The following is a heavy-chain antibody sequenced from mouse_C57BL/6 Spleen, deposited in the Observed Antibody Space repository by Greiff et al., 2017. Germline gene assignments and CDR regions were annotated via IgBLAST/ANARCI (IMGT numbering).Heavy chain of an antibody. CDR1: GYAFSSSW. CDR2: IYPGDGDT. V-gene: IGHV1-82*01. D-gene: IGHD1-1*01. Sequence: VQLQQSGPELVKPGASVKISCKASGYAFSSSWMNWVKQRPGKGLEWIGRIYPGDGDTNYNGKFKGKATLTADKSSSTAYMQLSSLTSEDYAVYFCARCTVVAPYFDYWGQGTTLTVSS. J-gene: IGHJ2*01. CDR3: ARCTVVAPYFDY.